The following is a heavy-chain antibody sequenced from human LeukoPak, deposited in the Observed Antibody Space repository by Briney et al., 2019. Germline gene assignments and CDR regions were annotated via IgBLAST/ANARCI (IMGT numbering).Heavy chain of an antibody. J-gene: IGHJ4*02. V-gene: IGHV4-59*08. CDR1: GGSISSYY. CDR3: ARDAGSDYGDYAFDY. CDR2: IYYSGST. D-gene: IGHD4-17*01. Sequence: SETLSLTCTVSGGSISSYYWSWIRQPPGKGLEWIGYIYYSGSTNYNPSLKSRVTISVDTSNNQFSLKLSSVTAADTAVYYCARDAGSDYGDYAFDYWGQGILVTVSS.